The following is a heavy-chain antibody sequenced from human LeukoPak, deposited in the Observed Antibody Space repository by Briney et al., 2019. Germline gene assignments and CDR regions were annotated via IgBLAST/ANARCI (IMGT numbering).Heavy chain of an antibody. V-gene: IGHV3-23*01. J-gene: IGHJ4*02. CDR1: GFTFSSYA. D-gene: IGHD6-19*01. CDR3: AKDSLPFVSGWYY. Sequence: GGSLRLSCAASGFTFSSYAMSWVRQAPGKGLEWVSAISGSGGSTYYAGSVKGRFTISRDNSKNTLYLQMNSLRAEDTAVYYCAKDSLPFVSGWYYWGQGTLVTVSS. CDR2: ISGSGGST.